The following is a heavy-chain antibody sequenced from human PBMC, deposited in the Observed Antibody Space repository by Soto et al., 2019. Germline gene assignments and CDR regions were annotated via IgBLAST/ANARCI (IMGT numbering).Heavy chain of an antibody. CDR3: ARGDCSSTSCYTLDWFDP. J-gene: IGHJ5*02. CDR1: GGSFSGYY. CDR2: INHSGST. V-gene: IGHV4-34*01. D-gene: IGHD2-2*02. Sequence: SETLSLTCAVYGGSFSGYYWSWFRQPPGKGLEWIGEINHSGSTNYNPSLKSRVTISVDTSKNQFSLKLSSVTAADTAVYYCARGDCSSTSCYTLDWFDPWGQGTLVTV.